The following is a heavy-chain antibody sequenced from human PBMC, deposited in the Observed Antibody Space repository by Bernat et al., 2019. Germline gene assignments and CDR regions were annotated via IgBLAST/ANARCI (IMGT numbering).Heavy chain of an antibody. CDR2: ISDDGSNK. V-gene: IGHV3-30*18. J-gene: IGHJ4*02. Sequence: QVQLVESGGGVVQPGGSLRLSCAASGFIFRSYGMHWVRQAPGKGLEWLAVISDDGSNKFYADSVKCRFPISRDKSKNTLYLQMSRLRTEDTDVYYCAKGQQIQLWLGVFDYWGQGTLVTVSS. D-gene: IGHD5-18*01. CDR3: AKGQQIQLWLGVFDY. CDR1: GFIFRSYG.